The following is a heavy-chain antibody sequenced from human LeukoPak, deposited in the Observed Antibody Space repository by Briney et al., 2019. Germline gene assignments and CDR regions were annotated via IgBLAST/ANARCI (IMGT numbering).Heavy chain of an antibody. CDR2: IYYSGNT. J-gene: IGHJ4*02. CDR3: ACSYSSSWYPFDY. V-gene: IGHV4-39*01. CDR1: GGSIRSGPYY. Sequence: SETLSLTCNVSGGSIRSGPYYWGWIRQPPGKRLEWIGSIYYSGNTQYSPSLRSRVTISVDTSKNQFSLKLSSVTAADTAVYYCACSYSSSWYPFDYWGQGTLVTASS. D-gene: IGHD6-13*01.